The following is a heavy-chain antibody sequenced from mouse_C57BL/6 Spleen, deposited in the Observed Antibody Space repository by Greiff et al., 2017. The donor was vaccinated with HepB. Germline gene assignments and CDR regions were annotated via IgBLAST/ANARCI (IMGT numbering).Heavy chain of an antibody. V-gene: IGHV1-15*01. CDR1: GYTFTDYE. J-gene: IGHJ2*01. CDR2: IDPEAGGT. CDR3: TLYLNYFDY. D-gene: IGHD5-5*01. Sequence: QVQLQQSGAELVRPGASVTLSRKASGYTFTDYEMHWVKQTPVHGLEWIGAIDPEAGGTAYNQKFKGKAILTADKSSSTAYMELRSLTSEDSAVYYCTLYLNYFDYWGQGTTLTVSS.